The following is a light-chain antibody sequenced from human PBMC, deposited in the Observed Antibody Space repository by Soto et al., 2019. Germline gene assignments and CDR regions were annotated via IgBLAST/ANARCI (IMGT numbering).Light chain of an antibody. CDR3: QQYGSSGT. J-gene: IGKJ1*01. V-gene: IGKV3-20*01. CDR2: GAS. Sequence: EIVLTQSPGTLSLSPGERATLSCRASQSVSNNYLAWYQQKPGQAPRLLIYGASNRATGIPDRFSGSGSGTDFTLTISRLEAEEFAVYYCQQYGSSGTFGQWSKVEIK. CDR1: QSVSNNY.